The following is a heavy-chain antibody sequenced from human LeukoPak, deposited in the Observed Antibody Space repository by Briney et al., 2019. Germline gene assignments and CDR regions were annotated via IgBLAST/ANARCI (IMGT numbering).Heavy chain of an antibody. J-gene: IGHJ4*02. V-gene: IGHV3-9*01. Sequence: GGSLRLSCAASGFTFDDYAMHWVRQAPGKGLEWVSGISWNSGSIGYADSVKGRFTISRDNAKNSLYLQMNSLRAEDTALYYCAKDTYGEYSYGLIDYWGQGTLVTVSS. CDR1: GFTFDDYA. CDR3: AKDTYGEYSYGLIDY. D-gene: IGHD5-18*01. CDR2: ISWNSGSI.